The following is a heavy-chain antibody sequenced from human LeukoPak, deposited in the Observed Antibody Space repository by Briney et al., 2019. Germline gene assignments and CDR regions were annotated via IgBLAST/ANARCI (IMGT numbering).Heavy chain of an antibody. CDR3: ARSLRALSGYQLY. Sequence: ASVKVSCEASGYTLTGYYTHWVPPAPGRGGEWMGWINPNSGGTNYAQKFQGRVTMTRDTSISTAYMELSRLRSDDTAVYYCARSLRALSGYQLYWGQGTLVTVSS. J-gene: IGHJ4*02. CDR2: INPNSGGT. CDR1: GYTLTGYY. V-gene: IGHV1-2*02. D-gene: IGHD3-22*01.